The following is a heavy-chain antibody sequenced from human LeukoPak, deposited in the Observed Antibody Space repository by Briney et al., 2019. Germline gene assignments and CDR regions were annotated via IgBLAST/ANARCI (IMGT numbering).Heavy chain of an antibody. J-gene: IGHJ4*02. CDR3: ARGWWSGYDAKLDY. CDR2: IWYDGSNK. D-gene: IGHD5-12*01. V-gene: IGHV3-33*01. CDR1: AFTFSSYG. Sequence: GRSLRLSCAASAFTFSSYGMHWVRQAPGKGLEWVAVIWYDGSNKYYADSVKGRFTISRDNAKNSLYLQMNSLRAEDTAVYYCARGWWSGYDAKLDYWGQGALVTVSS.